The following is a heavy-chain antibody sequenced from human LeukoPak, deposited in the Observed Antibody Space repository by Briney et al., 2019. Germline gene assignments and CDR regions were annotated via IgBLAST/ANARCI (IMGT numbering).Heavy chain of an antibody. CDR1: GFNVSSNY. CDR2: IYSVGRT. J-gene: IGHJ4*02. CDR3: ARVDSRTAEFDY. D-gene: IGHD6-13*01. V-gene: IGHV3-66*01. Sequence: GGSLRLSCAVSGFNVSSNYLNWVRQAPGKGPEWVSVIYSVGRTYYADSVKGRFTISRDNSKNTLYLQMNSLRAEDTAVYHCARVDSRTAEFDYWGQGTLVTVSS.